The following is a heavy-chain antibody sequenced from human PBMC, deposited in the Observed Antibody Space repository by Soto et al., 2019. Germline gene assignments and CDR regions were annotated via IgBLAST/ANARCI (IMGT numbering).Heavy chain of an antibody. J-gene: IGHJ4*02. Sequence: SVKVSFKASGGTFNRYSISWVRQAPGQGLEWMGRIIPMFGITNYAQKFQGRVMITADKSANTAYMEVSGLRSEDTAMYYCAITGYNGPFDYWGQGTLVTVSS. V-gene: IGHV1-69*02. CDR1: GGTFNRYS. CDR3: AITGYNGPFDY. D-gene: IGHD5-18*01. CDR2: IIPMFGIT.